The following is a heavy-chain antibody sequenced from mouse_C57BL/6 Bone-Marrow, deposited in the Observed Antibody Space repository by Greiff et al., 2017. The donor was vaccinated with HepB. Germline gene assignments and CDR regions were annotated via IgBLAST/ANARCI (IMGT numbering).Heavy chain of an antibody. CDR2: IYPGSGST. V-gene: IGHV1-55*01. D-gene: IGHD2-4*01. CDR1: GYTFTSYW. Sequence: QVQLQQPGAELVKPGASVKMSCTASGYTFTSYWITWVKQRPGQGLEWIGDIYPGSGSTNYNEKFKSKATLTVDTSTSTAYMQLSSLTSEDSAVYYCARGGYDYDGFAYWGQGTLVTVSA. J-gene: IGHJ3*01. CDR3: ARGGYDYDGFAY.